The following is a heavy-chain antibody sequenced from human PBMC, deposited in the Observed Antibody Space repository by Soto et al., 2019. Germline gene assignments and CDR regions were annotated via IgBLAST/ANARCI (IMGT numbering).Heavy chain of an antibody. V-gene: IGHV3-11*04. Sequence: PGGSLRLSCAASGFTFSDYYMNWIRQTPGKGLEWLAYISSRSNDINYADAVKGRFTVSRDNAGNSLYLQMNSLRAEDTAVYYCARDDYGAAFDIWGQGTMVTVSS. CDR3: ARDDYGAAFDI. CDR1: GFTFSDYY. CDR2: ISSRSNDI. J-gene: IGHJ3*02. D-gene: IGHD4-17*01.